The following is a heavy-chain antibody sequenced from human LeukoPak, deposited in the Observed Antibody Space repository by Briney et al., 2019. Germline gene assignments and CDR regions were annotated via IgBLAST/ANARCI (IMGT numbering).Heavy chain of an antibody. Sequence: SETLSLTCTVSGGSISSGSYYWSWIRQPAGKGLEWIGRIYTSGSTNYNPSLKSRVTMSVDTSKNQFSLKLNSVAAADTAVYYCARTRGGYGDYTFDCWGQGTLVTVSS. CDR2: IYTSGST. J-gene: IGHJ4*02. CDR3: ARTRGGYGDYTFDC. D-gene: IGHD4-17*01. CDR1: GGSISSGSYY. V-gene: IGHV4-61*02.